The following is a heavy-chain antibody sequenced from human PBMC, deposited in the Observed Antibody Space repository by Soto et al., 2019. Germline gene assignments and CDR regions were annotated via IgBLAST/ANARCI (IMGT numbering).Heavy chain of an antibody. CDR2: IYYSGST. D-gene: IGHD3-9*01. V-gene: IGHV4-59*01. CDR3: ARATSDILTGFDY. J-gene: IGHJ4*02. CDR1: GGSISSYY. Sequence: LSLTCTVSGGSISSYYWSWIRQPPGKGLEWIGYIYYSGSTNYNPSLKSRVTISVDTSKNQFSLKLSSVTAADTAVYYCARATSDILTGFDYWGQGTLVTVSS.